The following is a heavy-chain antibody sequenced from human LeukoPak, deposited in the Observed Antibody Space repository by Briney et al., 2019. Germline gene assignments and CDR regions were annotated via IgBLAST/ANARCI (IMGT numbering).Heavy chain of an antibody. J-gene: IGHJ4*02. D-gene: IGHD6-13*01. CDR1: GGSICSSSYY. CDR2: IYYSGST. CDR3: ARHRGGIAGYFDY. Sequence: SETLSLTCTVSGGSICSSSYYWGWIRQPPGKGLEWIESIYYSGSTYYNPSLKSRVTISVDTSKNQFSLKLSSVTAADTAVYYCARHRGGIAGYFDYWGQGTLVTVSS. V-gene: IGHV4-39*01.